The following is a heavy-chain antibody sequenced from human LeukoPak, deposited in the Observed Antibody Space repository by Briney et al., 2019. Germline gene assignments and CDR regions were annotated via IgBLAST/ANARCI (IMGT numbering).Heavy chain of an antibody. CDR2: ISYDGSNK. J-gene: IGHJ5*02. CDR1: GFIFSSHA. V-gene: IGHV3-30-3*01. Sequence: GGSLRLSCAASGFIFSSHAMSWVRQAPGKGLEWVAVISYDGSNKYYADSVKGRFTISRDNSKNTLYLQMNSLRAEDTAVYYCARDRLEGYCSSTSCYYWFDPWGQGTLVTVSS. CDR3: ARDRLEGYCSSTSCYYWFDP. D-gene: IGHD2-2*01.